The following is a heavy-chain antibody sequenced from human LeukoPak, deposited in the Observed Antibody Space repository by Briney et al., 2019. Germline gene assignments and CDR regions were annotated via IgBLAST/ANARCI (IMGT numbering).Heavy chain of an antibody. Sequence: ASVKVPCKASGYTFTDYYMHWVRQAPGQGLEWMGWIDPNSGGTKYAQRFQGRVTMTRDTSITTAYMELSRLRSDDTAVYYCARGGPSPTTVTSNWYFDLWGRGTLVTVSS. D-gene: IGHD4-11*01. J-gene: IGHJ2*01. CDR1: GYTFTDYY. V-gene: IGHV1-2*02. CDR2: IDPNSGGT. CDR3: ARGGPSPTTVTSNWYFDL.